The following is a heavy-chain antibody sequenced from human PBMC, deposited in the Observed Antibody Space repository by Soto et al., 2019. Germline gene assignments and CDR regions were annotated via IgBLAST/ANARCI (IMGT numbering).Heavy chain of an antibody. CDR3: ARYSSPNEYCSGGSCYYYGMDV. D-gene: IGHD2-15*01. J-gene: IGHJ6*02. V-gene: IGHV1-69*13. CDR2: IIPIFGTA. CDR1: GGTFSIYT. Sequence: SVKVYCKASGGTFSIYTISWVRQAPGQGLEWMRGIIPIFGTANYAQKFQGRVTITADESTSTAYMELSSLRSEDTAVYYCARYSSPNEYCSGGSCYYYGMDVWGPGTTVTVSS.